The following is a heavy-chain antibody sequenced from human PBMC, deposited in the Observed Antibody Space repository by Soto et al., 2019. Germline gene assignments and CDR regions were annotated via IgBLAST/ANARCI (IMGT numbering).Heavy chain of an antibody. CDR3: AKFFVETGGSSGWPWTFHY. V-gene: IGHV3-23*01. J-gene: IGHJ4*02. Sequence: EVQLLESGGGLVQPGRSLRLSCAASGFTFSSYAMSWVRQAPGKGLEGVSAISGSGGTTYYAASVKGRFTISRDNSKHTLFLQMNSLRAEDTAVYYCAKFFVETGGSSGWPWTFHYWGQGTLVTVSS. D-gene: IGHD6-25*01. CDR2: ISGSGGTT. CDR1: GFTFSSYA.